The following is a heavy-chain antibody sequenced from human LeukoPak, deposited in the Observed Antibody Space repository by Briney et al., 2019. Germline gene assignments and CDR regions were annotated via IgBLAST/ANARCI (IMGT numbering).Heavy chain of an antibody. J-gene: IGHJ5*02. D-gene: IGHD2-2*01. CDR1: GYTFTSYD. CDR3: ARAGDIVVVPAGVWFDP. CDR2: MNPNSGNT. Sequence: ASVKVSCKASGYTFTSYDINWVRQATGQGLEWMGWMNPNSGNTGYAQKFQGRVTMTRNTSISTAYMELSSLRSEDTAVYYCARAGDIVVVPAGVWFDPWGQGTLVTVSS. V-gene: IGHV1-8*01.